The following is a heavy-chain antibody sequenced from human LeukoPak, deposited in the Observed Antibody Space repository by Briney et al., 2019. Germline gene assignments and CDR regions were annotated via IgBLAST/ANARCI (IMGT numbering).Heavy chain of an antibody. Sequence: GGSLRLSCAASGFTFSSYEMNWVRQAPGKGLEWVSYISSSGSTIYYADSVKGRFTISRDNAKNSLYLQMNSLRAEDTAVYYCARGGRYYYDSSGYYSEYFQHWGQGTLVTVPS. J-gene: IGHJ1*01. CDR2: ISSSGSTI. CDR1: GFTFSSYE. V-gene: IGHV3-48*03. CDR3: ARGGRYYYDSSGYYSEYFQH. D-gene: IGHD3-22*01.